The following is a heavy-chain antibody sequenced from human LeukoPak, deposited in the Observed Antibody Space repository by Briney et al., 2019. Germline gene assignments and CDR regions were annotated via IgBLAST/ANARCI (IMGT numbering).Heavy chain of an antibody. Sequence: GGSLRLSCAASGFTFSSYAMSWVRQAPGKGLEWVSAISGSDGTTYYADSVKGRFTISRDNSKNTLYLQMDSLRAEDTAVYYCARDSPVGYCSGGSCYVAEYFQHWGQGTLVTVSS. V-gene: IGHV3-23*01. CDR3: ARDSPVGYCSGGSCYVAEYFQH. D-gene: IGHD2-15*01. CDR2: ISGSDGTT. J-gene: IGHJ1*01. CDR1: GFTFSSYA.